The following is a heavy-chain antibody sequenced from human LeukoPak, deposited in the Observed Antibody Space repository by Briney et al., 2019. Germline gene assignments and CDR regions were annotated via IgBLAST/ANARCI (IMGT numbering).Heavy chain of an antibody. V-gene: IGHV4-59*08. J-gene: IGHJ4*02. CDR2: IYYSGST. CDR3: ARHGYYDSSGYYIWHFDY. D-gene: IGHD3-22*01. Sequence: SETLSLTCTVSGGSISSYYWSWIRQPPGKGLEWVGYIYYSGSTNYNPSLKSRVTISVDTSKNQLSLKLSSVTAADTAVYYCARHGYYDSSGYYIWHFDYWGQGTLVTVSS. CDR1: GGSISSYY.